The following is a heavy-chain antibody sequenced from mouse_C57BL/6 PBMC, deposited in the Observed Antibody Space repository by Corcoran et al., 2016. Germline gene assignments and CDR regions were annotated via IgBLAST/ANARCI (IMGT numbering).Heavy chain of an antibody. J-gene: IGHJ1*03. Sequence: EVQLQQSGPELVKPGASVKISCKASGYTFTDYYMNWVKQSHGKSLEWIGDINPNNGGTSYNQKFKGKATLTVDKSSSTAYMELRSLTSEDSAVYYCAREGNTGTDWYFDVWGTGTTVIVSS. V-gene: IGHV1-26*01. CDR3: AREGNTGTDWYFDV. D-gene: IGHD2-1*01. CDR1: GYTFTDYY. CDR2: INPNNGGT.